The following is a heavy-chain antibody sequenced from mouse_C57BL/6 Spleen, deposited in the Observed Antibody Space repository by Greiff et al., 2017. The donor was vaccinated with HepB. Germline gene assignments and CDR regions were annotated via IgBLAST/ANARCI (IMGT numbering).Heavy chain of an antibody. V-gene: IGHV2-2*01. CDR3: ARNPPYYYGSRGWYFDV. CDR1: GFSLTSYG. J-gene: IGHJ1*03. D-gene: IGHD1-1*01. Sequence: QVQLQQSGPGLVQPSQSLSITCTVSGFSLTSYGVHWVRQSPGKGLEWLGVIWSGGSTDYNAAFISRLSFSKDNSKSQVFFKMNSLQADDTAIYYCARNPPYYYGSRGWYFDVWGTGTTVTVSS. CDR2: IWSGGST.